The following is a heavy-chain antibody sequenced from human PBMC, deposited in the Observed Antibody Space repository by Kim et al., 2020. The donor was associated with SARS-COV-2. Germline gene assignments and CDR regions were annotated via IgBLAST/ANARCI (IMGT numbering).Heavy chain of an antibody. D-gene: IGHD4-17*01. CDR3: ARDHYGDDINFDY. Sequence: YAKKLQGRVTRTTDTSTSTAYMELRSLRSDDTAVYYCARDHYGDDINFDYWGQGTLVTVSS. J-gene: IGHJ4*02. V-gene: IGHV1-18*01.